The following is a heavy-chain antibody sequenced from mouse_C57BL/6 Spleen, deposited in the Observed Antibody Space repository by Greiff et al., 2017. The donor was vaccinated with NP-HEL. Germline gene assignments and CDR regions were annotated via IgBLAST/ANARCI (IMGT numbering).Heavy chain of an antibody. D-gene: IGHD2-4*01. J-gene: IGHJ2*01. CDR2: INPYNGGT. CDR1: GYTFTDYY. Sequence: EVQLQESGPVLVKPGASVKMSCKASGYTFTDYYMNWVKQSHGKSLEWIGVINPYNGGTSYNQKFKGKATLTVDKSSSTAYMELNSLTSEDSAVYYCARRGEDYDYFDYWGQGTTLTVSS. V-gene: IGHV1-19*01. CDR3: ARRGEDYDYFDY.